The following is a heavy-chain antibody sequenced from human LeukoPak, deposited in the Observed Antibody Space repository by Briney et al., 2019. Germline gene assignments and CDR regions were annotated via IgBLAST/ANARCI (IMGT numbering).Heavy chain of an antibody. CDR3: AKVSRYCSGNSCYSHYFDY. CDR1: GFTFSSYA. Sequence: GGSLRLSCAASGFTFSSYAMSWVRQAPGKGLEWVSAISGSGGSTYYADSVKGRFTISRDNSKNTLYLQMNSLRVEDTAVYYCAKVSRYCSGNSCYSHYFDYWGQGTLVTVSS. CDR2: ISGSGGST. J-gene: IGHJ4*02. V-gene: IGHV3-23*01. D-gene: IGHD2-15*01.